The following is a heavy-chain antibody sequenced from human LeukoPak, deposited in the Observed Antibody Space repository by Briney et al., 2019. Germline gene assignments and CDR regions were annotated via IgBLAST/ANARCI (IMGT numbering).Heavy chain of an antibody. CDR3: ARGNLGSSWSAGWFDP. CDR1: GFTFSTYT. D-gene: IGHD6-13*01. V-gene: IGHV3-21*01. Sequence: GGSLRLSCTASGFTFSTYTMNWVRQAPGKGLEWISSISSGTTHIYYADSMKGRFTIFRDNAKNSLYLQMNSLRTEDTALYYCARGNLGSSWSAGWFDPWGQGTLVTVSS. J-gene: IGHJ5*02. CDR2: ISSGTTHI.